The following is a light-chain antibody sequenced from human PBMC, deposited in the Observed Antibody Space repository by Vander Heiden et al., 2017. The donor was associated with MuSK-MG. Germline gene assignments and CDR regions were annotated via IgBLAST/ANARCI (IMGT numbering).Light chain of an antibody. CDR2: GAS. Sequence: DIPTTQSPSSVSASVGDRAPITWRASREITSWLAWYQQKPGKAPKLLIYGASTWQNGVPSRFSGSGSGTDFTLTINSLQPEDVATYYCQQADNFLLTFGGGTKVAIK. V-gene: IGKV1-12*01. J-gene: IGKJ4*02. CDR1: REITSW. CDR3: QQADNFLLT.